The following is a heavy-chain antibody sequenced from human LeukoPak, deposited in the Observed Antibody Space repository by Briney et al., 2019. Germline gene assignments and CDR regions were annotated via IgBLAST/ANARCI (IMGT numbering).Heavy chain of an antibody. CDR1: GGTFSSYA. CDR2: IIPIFGTA. CDR3: ARAKQQPYPSFDS. V-gene: IGHV1-69*06. Sequence: GASVKVSCKASGGTFSSYAISWVRQAPGQRLEWMGGIIPIFGTANYAQKFQGRVTITADKSTSTDYMELSSLRSEDTAVHYCARAKQQPYPSFDSWGQATLVTVSS. D-gene: IGHD6-13*01. J-gene: IGHJ4*02.